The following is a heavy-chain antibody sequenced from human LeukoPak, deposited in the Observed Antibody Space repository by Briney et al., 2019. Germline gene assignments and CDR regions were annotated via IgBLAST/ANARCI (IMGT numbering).Heavy chain of an antibody. Sequence: GRSQRLSCGASGFSFRSYGFHWVRQAPGKGLEWVAAIWVDESKKNYADSVKGRFTISRDNSKNMLYLQMNSLSGEDTAVYSRPRGHLYYMDVWGQGTTVTISS. CDR2: IWVDESKK. CDR1: GFSFRSYG. J-gene: IGHJ6*03. CDR3: PRGHLYYMDV. V-gene: IGHV3-33*01.